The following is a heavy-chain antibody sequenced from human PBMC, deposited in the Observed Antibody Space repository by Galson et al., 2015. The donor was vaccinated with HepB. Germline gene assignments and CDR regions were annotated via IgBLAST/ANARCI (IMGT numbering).Heavy chain of an antibody. CDR2: IIPIFGTA. CDR1: GGTFSSYA. V-gene: IGHV1-69*13. Sequence: SVKVSCKASGGTFSSYAISWVRQAPGQGLEWMGGIIPIFGTANYAQKFQGRVTITADESTSTAYMELSSLRSEDTAVYYCARAGYSGSYLGYFQHWGQSTLVTVSS. D-gene: IGHD1-26*01. J-gene: IGHJ1*01. CDR3: ARAGYSGSYLGYFQH.